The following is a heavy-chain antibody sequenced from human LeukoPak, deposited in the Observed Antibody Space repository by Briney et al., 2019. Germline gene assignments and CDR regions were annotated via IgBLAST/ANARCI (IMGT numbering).Heavy chain of an antibody. CDR3: ATSGGFVLPNAITGNWYMDV. J-gene: IGHJ6*03. D-gene: IGHD2-2*01. CDR2: ITSAGGYT. Sequence: GGSLRLSCGASGFTFSDYSTNWVRQAPGKGLAWGSPITSAGGYTYYADSVKGRFTIYRDTAQTSLFLQMNSLRAEDTAVYFCATSGGFVLPNAITGNWYMDVWGRGTSVTVSS. V-gene: IGHV3-21*01. CDR1: GFTFSDYS.